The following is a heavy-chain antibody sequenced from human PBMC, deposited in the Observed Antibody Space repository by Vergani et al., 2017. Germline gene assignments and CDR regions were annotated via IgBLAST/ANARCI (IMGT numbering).Heavy chain of an antibody. CDR1: GYTFTSYY. Sequence: QVQLVQSGAEVKKPGASVKVSCKASGYTFTSYYMHWVRQAPGQGLEWMGWINPNSGGTNYAQKFQGRVTMTRDTSISTAYMELSRLRSDDTAVYYCAREMESGYSYGSNYYYYGMDVWGQGTTVTVSS. V-gene: IGHV1-2*02. J-gene: IGHJ6*02. CDR2: INPNSGGT. D-gene: IGHD5-18*01. CDR3: AREMESGYSYGSNYYYYGMDV.